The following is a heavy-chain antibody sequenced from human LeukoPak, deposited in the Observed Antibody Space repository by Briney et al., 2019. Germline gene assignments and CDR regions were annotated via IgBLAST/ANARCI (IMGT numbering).Heavy chain of an antibody. Sequence: ASVKVSCKASGGTFSSYAISWVRQAPGQGLEWMGWISAYNGNTNYAQKLQGRVTMTTDTSTSTAYMELRSLRSDDTAVYYCAREEGYCSSTSCSPDYWGQGTLVTVSS. V-gene: IGHV1-18*01. J-gene: IGHJ4*02. D-gene: IGHD2-2*01. CDR1: GGTFSSYA. CDR2: ISAYNGNT. CDR3: AREEGYCSSTSCSPDY.